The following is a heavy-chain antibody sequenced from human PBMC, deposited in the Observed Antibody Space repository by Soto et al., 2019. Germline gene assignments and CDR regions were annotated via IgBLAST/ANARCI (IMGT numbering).Heavy chain of an antibody. D-gene: IGHD5-18*01. J-gene: IGHJ4*02. Sequence: QVQLVESGGGVVQPGRSLRFSCAASGFTFSSYGMHWVRQAPGKGLEWVAVISYDGSNKYYADSVKGRFTISRDNSKNTLYLQMNSLRAEDTAVYYCAKDRPAMALRVGAFDYWGQGTLVTVSS. CDR1: GFTFSSYG. V-gene: IGHV3-30*18. CDR2: ISYDGSNK. CDR3: AKDRPAMALRVGAFDY.